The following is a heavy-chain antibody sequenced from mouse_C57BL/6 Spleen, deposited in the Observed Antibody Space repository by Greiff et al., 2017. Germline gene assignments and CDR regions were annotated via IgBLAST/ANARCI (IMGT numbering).Heavy chain of an antibody. J-gene: IGHJ4*01. V-gene: IGHV14-2*01. CDR3: ARNYGSSLYYAMDD. D-gene: IGHD1-1*01. CDR1: GFNIKDYY. Sequence: EVKLMESGAELVKPGASVKLSCTASGFNIKDYYMHWVKQRPEQGLEWIGRIDPEDGETKYAPKFQGKATITADTSSNTAYLQLSSLTSEDTAVYYCARNYGSSLYYAMDDWGQGTSVTVSS. CDR2: IDPEDGET.